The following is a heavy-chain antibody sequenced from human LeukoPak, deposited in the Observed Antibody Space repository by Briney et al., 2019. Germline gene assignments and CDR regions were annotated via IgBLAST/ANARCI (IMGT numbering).Heavy chain of an antibody. J-gene: IGHJ3*02. CDR2: IYYNGNT. CDR1: GGSIGGHTFY. D-gene: IGHD6-19*01. CDR3: ARLTALAGHRGAFDI. Sequence: SETLSLTCNVSGGSIGGHTFYWDWIRQPPGKGLEWIATIYYNGNTFYNPSLKSRVAISIDMSKSQFTLHLSSVTAADTAIYYCARLTALAGHRGAFDIWGPGTMVTVSS. V-gene: IGHV4-39*01.